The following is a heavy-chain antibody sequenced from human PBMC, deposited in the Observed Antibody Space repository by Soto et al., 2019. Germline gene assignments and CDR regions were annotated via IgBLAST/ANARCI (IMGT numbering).Heavy chain of an antibody. J-gene: IGHJ5*02. V-gene: IGHV1-8*01. CDR1: GYTFTNND. D-gene: IGHD5-18*01. CDR2: MNPGSGDT. Sequence: GAPVKVSCKASGYTFTNNDVTWLRQATGQGLEWMGWMNPGSGDTGYAQKFQGRVTMTRNISIATAYMELSSLRSEDTAIYYCARMASFGSLNWFDPWGQGTLVTVSS. CDR3: ARMASFGSLNWFDP.